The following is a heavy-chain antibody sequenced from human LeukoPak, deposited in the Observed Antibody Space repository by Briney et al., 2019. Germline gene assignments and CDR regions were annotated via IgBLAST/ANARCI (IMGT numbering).Heavy chain of an antibody. Sequence: SETLSLTCTVSGGSISSSSYYWGWIRQPPGKGLAWIGSIYYSGSTYYNPSLKSRVTISVDTSKNQFSLKLSSVTAADTAVYYCARDREDIVVVVAATRNWYFDLWGRGTLVTVSS. CDR2: IYYSGST. D-gene: IGHD2-15*01. CDR3: ARDREDIVVVVAATRNWYFDL. V-gene: IGHV4-39*07. CDR1: GGSISSSSYY. J-gene: IGHJ2*01.